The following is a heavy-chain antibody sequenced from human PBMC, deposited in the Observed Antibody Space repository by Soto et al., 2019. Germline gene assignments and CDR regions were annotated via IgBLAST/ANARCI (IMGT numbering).Heavy chain of an antibody. V-gene: IGHV3-21*06. CDR2: ISSTTNYL. Sequence: EVQLVESGGGLVKPGGSLRLSCAASGYTFTRYSMNWVRQAPGKGLEWVSSISSTTNYLYYGDSMKGRFTISRDNAKNSLYLEMNSLRAGDTAVYYCARESEDLTSNFDYWGQGTLVTVSS. CDR3: ARESEDLTSNFDY. CDR1: GYTFTRYS. J-gene: IGHJ4*02.